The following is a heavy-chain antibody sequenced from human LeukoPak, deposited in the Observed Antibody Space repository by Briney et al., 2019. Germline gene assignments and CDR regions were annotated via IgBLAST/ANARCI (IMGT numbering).Heavy chain of an antibody. V-gene: IGHV3-21*01. CDR3: ARGVGCSGGSCYVRH. CDR2: ISSSSSYI. J-gene: IGHJ4*02. D-gene: IGHD2-15*01. Sequence: GGSLRLSCAASGFTFSSYSMNWVRQAPGKVLEWASSISSSSSYIYHADSVSGRFTISRDNAKNSLYLQMNSLRAEDTAVYYCARGVGCSGGSCYVRHWGQGTLVTVSS. CDR1: GFTFSSYS.